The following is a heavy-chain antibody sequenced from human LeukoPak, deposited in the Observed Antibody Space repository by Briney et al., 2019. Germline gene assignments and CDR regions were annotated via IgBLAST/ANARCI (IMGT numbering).Heavy chain of an antibody. D-gene: IGHD4-11*01. CDR1: GFTFSSYG. J-gene: IGHJ6*03. CDR2: IRYDGSNK. V-gene: IGHV3-30*02. Sequence: GGSLRLSCAASGFTFSSYGMHWVRQAPGKGLEWVAFIRYDGSNKYYADSVKGRFTISRDNSKNTLYLQMSSLRAEDTAVYYCAKRGNYSNFNYYYMDVWGKGTTVTVSS. CDR3: AKRGNYSNFNYYYMDV.